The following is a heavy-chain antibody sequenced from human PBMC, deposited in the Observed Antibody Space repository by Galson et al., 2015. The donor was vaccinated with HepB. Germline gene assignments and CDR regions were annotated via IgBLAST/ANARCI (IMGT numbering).Heavy chain of an antibody. J-gene: IGHJ4*02. CDR2: VMGGGGGTT. Sequence: SLRLSCAASGFTSSRYAMTWVRQAPGKGLERVSGVMGGGGGTTYYTDSVKDRFTISRNNSKNTLYLQMNSLRAEDTAVYYCAKGGGVRAWNYVDYWGQGTLVTVSS. V-gene: IGHV3-23*01. D-gene: IGHD1-1*01. CDR3: AKGGGVRAWNYVDY. CDR1: GFTSSRYA.